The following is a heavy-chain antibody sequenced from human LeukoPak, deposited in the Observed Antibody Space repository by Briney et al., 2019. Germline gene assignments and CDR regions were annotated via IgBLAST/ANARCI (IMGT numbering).Heavy chain of an antibody. CDR3: ARVRSVGIVGAKGYFDY. D-gene: IGHD1-26*01. Sequence: SETLSLTCAVSGGSFSGYYWSWIRQPPGKGLEWIGEINHSGSTNSTPSLKSRVTISVDTSKNQFSLKLSSVTAADTAVYYCARVRSVGIVGAKGYFDYWGQGTLVTVSS. CDR2: INHSGST. V-gene: IGHV4-34*01. CDR1: GGSFSGYY. J-gene: IGHJ4*02.